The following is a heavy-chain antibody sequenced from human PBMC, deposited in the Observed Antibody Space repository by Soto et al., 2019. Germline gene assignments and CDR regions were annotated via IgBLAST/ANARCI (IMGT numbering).Heavy chain of an antibody. J-gene: IGHJ4*02. V-gene: IGHV3-23*01. Sequence: EVQLLESGGGLVQPGGSLRLSCAASGFTFSSYAMSWVRQAPGKGLEWVSAISGSGGSTYYADSVKGLFTISRDNSKNTLYLQMNSLRAEDTAVYYGAKENGYSSSWFEFDYWGQGTLVTVSS. CDR2: ISGSGGST. D-gene: IGHD6-13*01. CDR1: GFTFSSYA. CDR3: AKENGYSSSWFEFDY.